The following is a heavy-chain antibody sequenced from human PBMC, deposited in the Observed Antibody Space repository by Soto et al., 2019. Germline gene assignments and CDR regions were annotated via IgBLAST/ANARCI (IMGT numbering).Heavy chain of an antibody. CDR2: IDPSGGGT. J-gene: IGHJ2*01. V-gene: IGHV1-46*01. Sequence: QVQLVQSGAEVRKPGASVKVSCKASGYTFTRYYLHWVRQAPGQGLEWMGIIDPSGGGTTYAQTFQGRVTVTRDTSTRTAYMELSSLRSDDTAVYYCAAYGSGRQGSFDLWGRGTLVTVSS. D-gene: IGHD3-10*01. CDR1: GYTFTRYY. CDR3: AAYGSGRQGSFDL.